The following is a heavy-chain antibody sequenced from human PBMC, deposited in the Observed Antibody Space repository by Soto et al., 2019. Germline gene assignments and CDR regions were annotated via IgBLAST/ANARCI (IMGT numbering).Heavy chain of an antibody. CDR2: ITYSVNTV. CDR1: GFTFSDSY. V-gene: IGHV3-11*01. J-gene: IGHJ6*02. Sequence: TGGSLRLSCAASGFTFSDSYMSWIRQAPGQGLEWISYITYSVNTVYYAASLKGRFTISRDNAKNSLYLQMNRLRAEDTAVYYCARVSWREKYGMYVWGQGTTVTVSS. CDR3: ARVSWREKYGMYV.